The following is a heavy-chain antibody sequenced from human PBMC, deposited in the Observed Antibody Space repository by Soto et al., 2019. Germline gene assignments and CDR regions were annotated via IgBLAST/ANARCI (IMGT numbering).Heavy chain of an antibody. V-gene: IGHV1-18*01. CDR2: ISPYNGNT. J-gene: IGHJ3*02. CDR3: ASRGIAVHAFDI. Sequence: QVQLVQSGAEVKKPGASVKVSCKASGYTFTSYGISWVRQAPGPGLEWMGWISPYNGNTNYAQKLQGRVTMTTATSTSKAYIELRSLRSDDTAVYYFASRGIAVHAFDIWGQGTMVTVSS. CDR1: GYTFTSYG. D-gene: IGHD6-19*01.